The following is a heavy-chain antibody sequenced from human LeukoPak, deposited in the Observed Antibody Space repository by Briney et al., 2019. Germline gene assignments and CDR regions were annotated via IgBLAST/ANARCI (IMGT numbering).Heavy chain of an antibody. Sequence: SGGSLRLSCAASGFTVSSYGMPWVRQAPGKGLEWVAVISYDGSNKYYADSVKGRFTISRDNSKNTLYLQMNSLRAEDTAVYYCAKDEGYFDYWGQGTLVTVSS. V-gene: IGHV3-30*18. CDR3: AKDEGYFDY. J-gene: IGHJ4*02. CDR2: ISYDGSNK. CDR1: GFTVSSYG.